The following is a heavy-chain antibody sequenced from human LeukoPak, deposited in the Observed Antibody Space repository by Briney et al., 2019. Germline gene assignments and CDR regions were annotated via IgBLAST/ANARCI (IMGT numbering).Heavy chain of an antibody. Sequence: ASVKVSCKASGGPFNRFAISWVRQAPGQGLEWMGGIVPVFGTPNYAQRFQGRVTITTDESTSTAYMELTSLRSEDTAVYYCARGKKYLQFNFFDYWGQGTLDTVSS. J-gene: IGHJ4*02. V-gene: IGHV1-69*05. D-gene: IGHD5-24*01. CDR2: IVPVFGTP. CDR1: GGPFNRFA. CDR3: ARGKKYLQFNFFDY.